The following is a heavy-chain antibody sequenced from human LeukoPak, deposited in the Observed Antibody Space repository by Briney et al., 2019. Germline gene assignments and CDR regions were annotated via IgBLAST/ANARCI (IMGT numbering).Heavy chain of an antibody. CDR1: GGSISSYY. Sequence: SETLFLTCTVSGGSISSYYWSWIRQPPGKGLEWIGYIYYSGSTKYNASLKSRVTISVDTSKNQFSLNLSSVTAADTAVYYCARLGCSGGSCYDEYWGQGTLVTVSS. V-gene: IGHV4-59*08. D-gene: IGHD2-15*01. CDR3: ARLGCSGGSCYDEY. J-gene: IGHJ4*02. CDR2: IYYSGST.